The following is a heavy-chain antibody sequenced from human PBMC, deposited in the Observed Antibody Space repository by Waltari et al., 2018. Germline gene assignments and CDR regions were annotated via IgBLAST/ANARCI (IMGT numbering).Heavy chain of an antibody. D-gene: IGHD2-2*01. Sequence: QVQLVQSGSELKKPGASVKVSCKASGSTFTNYAINWLRQAPGQGLELMGWINTNTGNPTYVQGFTGRFVFSLDTSVSTAYLQINSLKADDTAVYYCAREVVPAATIVVNWFDPWGQGTLVTVSS. CDR2: INTNTGNP. CDR3: AREVVPAATIVVNWFDP. V-gene: IGHV7-4-1*02. CDR1: GSTFTNYA. J-gene: IGHJ5*02.